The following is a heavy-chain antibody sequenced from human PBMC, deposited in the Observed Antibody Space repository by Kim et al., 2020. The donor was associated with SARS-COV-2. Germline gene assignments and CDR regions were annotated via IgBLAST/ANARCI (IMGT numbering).Heavy chain of an antibody. V-gene: IGHV3-64D*09. D-gene: IGHD3-10*01. CDR3: VKAVFAGSGCVPSDFDY. CDR1: GFTFSSYA. Sequence: GGSLRLSCSASGFTFSSYAMHWVRQAPGKGLECVSAISSNGGSTYYADSVKVRFTISRDNSKNTLYLQMSSLRAEATAVYYCVKAVFAGSGCVPSDFDYWGQGTLVTVSS. CDR2: ISSNGGST. J-gene: IGHJ4*02.